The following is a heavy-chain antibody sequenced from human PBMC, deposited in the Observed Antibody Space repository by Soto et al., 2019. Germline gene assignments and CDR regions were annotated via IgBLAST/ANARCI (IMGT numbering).Heavy chain of an antibody. CDR3: ARGDIVVVPAADRYHYYYGMDV. D-gene: IGHD2-2*01. CDR2: MNPNSGNT. CDR1: GYTFTSYD. V-gene: IGHV1-8*01. Sequence: GASVKVSCKASGYTFTSYDINWVRQATGQGLEWMGWMNPNSGNTGYAQKFQGRVTMTRNTSISTAYMELSSLRSEDTAVYYCARGDIVVVPAADRYHYYYGMDVWGQGTTVTVSS. J-gene: IGHJ6*02.